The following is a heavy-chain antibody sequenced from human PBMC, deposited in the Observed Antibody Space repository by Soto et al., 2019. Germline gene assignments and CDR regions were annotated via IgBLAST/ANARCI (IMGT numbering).Heavy chain of an antibody. CDR3: ARDITLNWFDP. Sequence: PSETLSLTCTVSGGSISSYYWSWIRQPPGKGLEWIGYIYYSGSTNYNPSLKSRVTISVDTSKNQFSLKLSSVTAADTAVYYCARDITLNWFDPWGQGNLVPVSS. CDR1: GGSISSYY. CDR2: IYYSGST. J-gene: IGHJ5*02. D-gene: IGHD3-16*01. V-gene: IGHV4-59*01.